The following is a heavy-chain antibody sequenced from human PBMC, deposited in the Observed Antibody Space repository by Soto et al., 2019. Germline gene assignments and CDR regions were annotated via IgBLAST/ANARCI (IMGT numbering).Heavy chain of an antibody. CDR1: GYTFTSYG. V-gene: IGHV1-18*01. CDR3: ARDSWGYYDSSGYSARVWDY. J-gene: IGHJ4*02. Sequence: QVQLVQSGAEVKKPGASVKVSCKASGYTFTSYGISWVRQAPGQGLEWMGWISAYNGNTNYAQKPXXRVTMTTDTSXXTXYXVLRSLRSDDTAVYYCARDSWGYYDSSGYSARVWDYWGQGTLVTVSS. D-gene: IGHD3-22*01. CDR2: ISAYNGNT.